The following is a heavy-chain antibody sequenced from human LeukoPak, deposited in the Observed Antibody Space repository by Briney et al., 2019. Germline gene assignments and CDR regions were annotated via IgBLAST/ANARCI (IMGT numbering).Heavy chain of an antibody. CDR1: GGSISSYY. J-gene: IGHJ4*02. CDR2: IYYSGST. Sequence: SETLSLTCTVSGGSISSYYWSWIRQPPGKGLEWIGYIYYSGSTNYNPSLKSRVTISVDTCQNQFSLMLSSVTAADTAVYYCARDLLSTAGYFDYWGQGTLVTVSS. V-gene: IGHV4-59*01. CDR3: ARDLLSTAGYFDY. D-gene: IGHD6-19*01.